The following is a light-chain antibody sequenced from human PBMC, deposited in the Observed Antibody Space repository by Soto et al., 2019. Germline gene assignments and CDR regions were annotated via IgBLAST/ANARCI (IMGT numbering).Light chain of an antibody. Sequence: TGVPSRFTGSGFGTEFTLTISSLQPEDFAVYFCQHCGISTHTFGQGTKVDIK. CDR3: QHCGISTHT. V-gene: IGKV3-20*01. J-gene: IGKJ1*01.